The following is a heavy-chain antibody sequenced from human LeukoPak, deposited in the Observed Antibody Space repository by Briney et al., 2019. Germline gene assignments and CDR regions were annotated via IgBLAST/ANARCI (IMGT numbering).Heavy chain of an antibody. CDR2: INPSGGST. Sequence: ASVKVSCKASGYTFTSYYMHWVRQAPGQRLERMGIINPSGGSTSYAQKFQGRVTMTRDTSTSTVYMELSSLRSEDTAVYYCARDGASPKAGYSYGYGDYWGQGTLVTVSS. J-gene: IGHJ4*02. CDR1: GYTFTSYY. CDR3: ARDGASPKAGYSYGYGDY. V-gene: IGHV1-46*01. D-gene: IGHD5-18*01.